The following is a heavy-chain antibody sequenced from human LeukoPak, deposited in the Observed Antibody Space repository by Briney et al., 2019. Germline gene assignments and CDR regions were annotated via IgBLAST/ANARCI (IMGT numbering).Heavy chain of an antibody. J-gene: IGHJ4*02. CDR1: GFTLDSFA. V-gene: IGHV3-30*02. CDR2: IRHDETNE. CDR3: AKEYTPSSPLGELVS. D-gene: IGHD6-6*01. Sequence: GGSLRLSCAVSGFTLDSFAMHWVRQAPGKGLEWVALIRHDETNEFYADGVQGRFTISRDTSKKIVYLQMNNLGAEDTALYYCAKEYTPSSPLGELVSWGQGTLVTVSS.